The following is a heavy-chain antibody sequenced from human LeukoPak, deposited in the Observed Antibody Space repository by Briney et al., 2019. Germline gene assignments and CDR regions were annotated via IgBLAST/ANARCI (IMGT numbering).Heavy chain of an antibody. CDR1: GGSISSYY. CDR3: ARAYYDFWSGYLDY. D-gene: IGHD3-3*01. J-gene: IGHJ4*02. CDR2: IYTSGST. V-gene: IGHV4-4*07. Sequence: PPETLSLTCTVSGGSISSYYWSWIRQPAGKGLEWIGRIYTSGSTNYNPSLKSRVTISVDTSKNQFSLKLSSVTAADTAVYYCARAYYDFWSGYLDYWGQGTLVTVSS.